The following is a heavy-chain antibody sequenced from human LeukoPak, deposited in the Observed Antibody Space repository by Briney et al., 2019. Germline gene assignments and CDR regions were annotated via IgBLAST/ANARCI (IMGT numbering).Heavy chain of an antibody. CDR3: ARWGLVAPGTYYYYYMDV. CDR1: GYTFTNYG. J-gene: IGHJ6*03. CDR2: INAYNGDT. Sequence: GASVKVSCKASGYTFTNYGVSWVRQAPGQGLEWMGWINAYNGDTHYAQNLQGRLTMTTDTSTSVAFMELRSLRPDDTAVYFCARWGLVAPGTYYYYYMDVWGRGTTVTVSS. D-gene: IGHD2-2*01. V-gene: IGHV1-18*01.